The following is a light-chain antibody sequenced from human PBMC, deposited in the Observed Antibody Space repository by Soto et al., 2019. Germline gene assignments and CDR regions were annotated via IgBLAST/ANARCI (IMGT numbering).Light chain of an antibody. CDR1: QSVSRD. V-gene: IGKV3-15*01. CDR3: QQYTNWPLI. J-gene: IGKJ5*01. Sequence: EIVMTQSPATLSVSPGERVTLSCRASQSVSRDLAWYQQKPGQSPRLLIYGASTRATGIPARFSGSGSGTEFTLTISSLQSADFAVYYCQQYTNWPLIFGQGTRLEI. CDR2: GAS.